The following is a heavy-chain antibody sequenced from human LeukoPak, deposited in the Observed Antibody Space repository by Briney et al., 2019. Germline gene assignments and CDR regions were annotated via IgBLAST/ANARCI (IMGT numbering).Heavy chain of an antibody. D-gene: IGHD6-6*01. V-gene: IGHV4-59*08. J-gene: IGHJ4*02. CDR3: ARHRAYSSSSPFDY. Sequence: PSETLSLTCTVSGGSISSYYWSWIRQPPGKGLEWIGYIYYSGITNYNPSLKSRVTMFVDMSKNQFSLRLSSVTAADTAVYYCARHRAYSSSSPFDYWGQGTLVTVSS. CDR2: IYYSGIT. CDR1: GGSISSYY.